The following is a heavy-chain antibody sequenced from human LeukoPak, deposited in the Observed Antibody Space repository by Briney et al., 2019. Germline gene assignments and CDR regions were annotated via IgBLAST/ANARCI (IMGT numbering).Heavy chain of an antibody. CDR3: ARFWGYCSSTSCYGPRYFDY. V-gene: IGHV4-34*01. CDR1: GGSFSGYY. Sequence: SETLSLTCAVYGGSFSGYYWSWIRQPPGKGLEWIGEINHSGSTNYNPSLKSRVTISVDTSKNQFSLKLSSVTAADTAVYYCARFWGYCSSTSCYGPRYFDYWGQGTLVTVSS. CDR2: INHSGST. D-gene: IGHD2-2*01. J-gene: IGHJ4*02.